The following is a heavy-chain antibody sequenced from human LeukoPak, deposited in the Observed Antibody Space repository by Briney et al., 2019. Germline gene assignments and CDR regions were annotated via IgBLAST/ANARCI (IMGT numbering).Heavy chain of an antibody. Sequence: SETLSLTCAVYGGSFSGYYWSWVRQPPGRGLEWIGEINHSGSTNYNPSLKSRVTISVDTSKNQFSLKLSPVTAADTAVYYCARAGYYDFWSGYYANWFDPWGQGTLVTVSS. J-gene: IGHJ5*02. CDR2: INHSGST. CDR1: GGSFSGYY. D-gene: IGHD3-3*01. CDR3: ARAGYYDFWSGYYANWFDP. V-gene: IGHV4-34*01.